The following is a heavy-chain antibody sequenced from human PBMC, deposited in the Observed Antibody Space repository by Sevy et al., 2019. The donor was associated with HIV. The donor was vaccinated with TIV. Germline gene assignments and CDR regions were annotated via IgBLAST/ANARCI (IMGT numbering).Heavy chain of an antibody. D-gene: IGHD2-2*01. Sequence: GGSLRLSCAASGFTFSISAMTWVRQAPGKGLEWVSVISGSGNSAYYADSVKGRFTISRDNSKNTLFLQMNSLRAEDTAVYYCATGGSCYGDSYFDHWGQGTLVTVSS. CDR1: GFTFSISA. CDR2: ISGSGNSA. J-gene: IGHJ4*02. V-gene: IGHV3-23*01. CDR3: ATGGSCYGDSYFDH.